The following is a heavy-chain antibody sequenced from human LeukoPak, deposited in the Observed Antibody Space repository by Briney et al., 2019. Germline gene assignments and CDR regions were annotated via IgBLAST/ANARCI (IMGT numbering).Heavy chain of an antibody. D-gene: IGHD4-17*01. CDR3: CTMTTVITMEFDY. Sequence: GGSLRLSCAASGFTFSSYAMSWVRQAPGKGLEWVSAISGSGGSTYYADSVKGRFTISRDNSKNTLYLQMNSLRAEDTAVYYCCTMTTVITMEFDYWGQGTLVTVSS. CDR1: GFTFSSYA. J-gene: IGHJ4*02. V-gene: IGHV3-23*01. CDR2: ISGSGGST.